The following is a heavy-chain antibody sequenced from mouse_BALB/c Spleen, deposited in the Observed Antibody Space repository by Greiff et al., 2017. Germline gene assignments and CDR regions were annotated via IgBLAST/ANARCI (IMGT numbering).Heavy chain of an antibody. CDR3: ARLGDYGNHGPFAY. D-gene: IGHD2-1*01. Sequence: EVMLVESGGGLVKPGGSLKLSCAASGFTFSSYAMSWVRQTPEKRLEWVATISSGGSYTYYPASVKGRFTISRDNAKNTLYLQMSSLRSEDTAMYYCARLGDYGNHGPFAYWGQGTLVTVSA. V-gene: IGHV5-9-1*01. J-gene: IGHJ3*01. CDR1: GFTFSSYA. CDR2: ISSGGSYT.